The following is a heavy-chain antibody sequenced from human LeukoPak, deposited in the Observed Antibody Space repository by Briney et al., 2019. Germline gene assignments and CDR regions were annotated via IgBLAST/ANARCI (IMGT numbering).Heavy chain of an antibody. CDR3: ARDCSGGSCAYFDY. J-gene: IGHJ4*02. V-gene: IGHV1-69*05. D-gene: IGHD2-15*01. CDR1: GGTFSSYA. Sequence: ASVKVSCKASGGTFSSYAISWVRQAPGQGLEWMGRIIPIFGTANYAQKFQGRVTITTDESTSTAYMELSSLRSEDTAVYYCARDCSGGSCAYFDYWGQETLVTVSS. CDR2: IIPIFGTA.